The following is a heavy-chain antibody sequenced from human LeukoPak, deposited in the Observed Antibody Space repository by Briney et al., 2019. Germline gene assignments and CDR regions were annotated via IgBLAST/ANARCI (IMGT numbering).Heavy chain of an antibody. Sequence: GGSLRLSCAASGFTFSSYWMSWVRQAPGKGLEWVSIISKSGGSTFYADPVRGRFTISRDNSKDMLYLQMNSLTAEDTAVYYCANVVGGYWGQGTLVTVSS. J-gene: IGHJ4*02. CDR3: ANVVGGY. V-gene: IGHV3-23*01. CDR1: GFTFSSYW. CDR2: ISKSGGST. D-gene: IGHD2-21*01.